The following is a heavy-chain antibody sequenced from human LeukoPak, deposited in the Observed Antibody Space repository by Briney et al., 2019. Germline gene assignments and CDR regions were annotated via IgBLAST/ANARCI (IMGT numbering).Heavy chain of an antibody. D-gene: IGHD2-2*01. CDR2: IRYDGSNK. CDR1: GFTFSSYG. CDR3: AKDWDRRDIVVVPAAATRDY. J-gene: IGHJ4*02. V-gene: IGHV3-30*02. Sequence: GGSLRLSCAASGFTFSSYGMHWVRQAPGKGLEWVAFIRYDGSNKYYADSVKGRFTISRDNSKNTLYLQMNSLRAEDTAVYYCAKDWDRRDIVVVPAAATRDYWGQGTLVTVSS.